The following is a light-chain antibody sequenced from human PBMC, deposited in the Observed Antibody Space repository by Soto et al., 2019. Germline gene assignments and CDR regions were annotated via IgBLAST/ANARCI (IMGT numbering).Light chain of an antibody. CDR3: SSLDDSLNVVV. CDR1: DFNIGSNV. Sequence: QSVLTQPPSASGTPGQRVTISCSGSDFNIGSNVVNWYQQLPGTAPKVLIYNDDERPSGVPDRFTGSKSGTSSSLAISGLQSDDEADYYCSSLDDSLNVVVFGGGTKLTVL. J-gene: IGLJ2*01. V-gene: IGLV1-44*01. CDR2: NDD.